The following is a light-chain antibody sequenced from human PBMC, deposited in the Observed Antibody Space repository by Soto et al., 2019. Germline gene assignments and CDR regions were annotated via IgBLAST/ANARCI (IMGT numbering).Light chain of an antibody. J-gene: IGLJ3*02. V-gene: IGLV2-14*01. CDR3: SSHTSSSTGV. Sequence: QSVLTQPASVSGSPGQSITISCTGTSSDIGGYNYVSWYQQHPDKAPKLMIYEVSNRPSGVSNRFSGSKSGNTASLTISGLQAEDEADYYCSSHTSSSTGVFGGGTKVTVL. CDR1: SSDIGGYNY. CDR2: EVS.